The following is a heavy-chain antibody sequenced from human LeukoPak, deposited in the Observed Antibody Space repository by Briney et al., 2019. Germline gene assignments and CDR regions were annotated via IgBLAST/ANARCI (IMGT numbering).Heavy chain of an antibody. Sequence: GGSLRLSCAASGFTFSSYGMHWVRQAPGKGLEWVAFIRYDGSNKYYADSVKGRFTISRDNSKNTLYLQMNSLRAEDTAVYYCAKGGNTMVRGVSKGGQGTLVTVSS. V-gene: IGHV3-30*02. D-gene: IGHD3-10*01. CDR2: IRYDGSNK. CDR3: AKGGNTMVRGVSK. CDR1: GFTFSSYG. J-gene: IGHJ4*02.